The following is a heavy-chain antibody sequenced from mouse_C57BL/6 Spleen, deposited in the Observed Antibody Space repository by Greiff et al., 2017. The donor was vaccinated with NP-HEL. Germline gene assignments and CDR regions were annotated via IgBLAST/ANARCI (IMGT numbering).Heavy chain of an antibody. J-gene: IGHJ3*01. V-gene: IGHV3-6*01. CDR2: ISYDGSN. D-gene: IGHD4-1*01. CDR1: GYSITSGYY. Sequence: DVKLQESGPGLVKPSQSLSLTCSVTGYSITSGYYWNWIRQFPGNKLEWMGYISYDGSNNYNPSLKNRISITRDTSKNQFFLKLNSVTTEDTATYYCAREDWDEDAYWGQGTLVTVSA. CDR3: AREDWDEDAY.